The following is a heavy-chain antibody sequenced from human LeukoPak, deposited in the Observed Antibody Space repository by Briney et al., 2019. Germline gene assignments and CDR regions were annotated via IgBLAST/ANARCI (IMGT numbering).Heavy chain of an antibody. J-gene: IGHJ6*02. CDR3: ARGTPSSSGWLYYGMDV. D-gene: IGHD6-19*01. CDR2: ISYDGSNK. V-gene: IGHV3-30-3*01. Sequence: GGSLRLSCAASGFTFSSYAMHWVRQAPGKGLEWVAVISYDGSNKYYADSVMGRFTISRDNSKNTLYLQMNSLRAEDTAVYYCARGTPSSSGWLYYGMDVWGQGTTVTVSS. CDR1: GFTFSSYA.